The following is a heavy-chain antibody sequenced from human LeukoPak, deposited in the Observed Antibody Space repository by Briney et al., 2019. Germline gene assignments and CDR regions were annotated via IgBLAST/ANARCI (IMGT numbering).Heavy chain of an antibody. J-gene: IGHJ4*02. V-gene: IGHV4-34*01. Sequence: SETLTLTCAVYGGSFSGYYWSWIRQPPGKGLEWIGEINHSGNTNYNPSLKSRVTISVDTSKNQFSPKLRSVTAADTAVYYCARVRLYGDYFSDWGQGTLVTVSS. CDR1: GGSFSGYY. D-gene: IGHD4-17*01. CDR2: INHSGNT. CDR3: ARVRLYGDYFSD.